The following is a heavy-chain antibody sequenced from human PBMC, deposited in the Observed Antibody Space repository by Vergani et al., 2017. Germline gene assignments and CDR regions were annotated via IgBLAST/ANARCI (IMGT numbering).Heavy chain of an antibody. CDR3: VRARCSGPCFMSNWFDS. CDR2: IKSDGRIT. J-gene: IGHJ5*01. D-gene: IGHD5-12*01. Sequence: EVQLVESGGGLIHPGGSLRLSCEGSGFSFSGYWMNWVRQSPEKGLVWVSRIKSDGRITNYADSVKGRFTISRDNAKNTLYLEMNSLRGDDTAIYYCVRARCSGPCFMSNWFDSWVQGALVTV. CDR1: GFSFSGYW. V-gene: IGHV3-74*01.